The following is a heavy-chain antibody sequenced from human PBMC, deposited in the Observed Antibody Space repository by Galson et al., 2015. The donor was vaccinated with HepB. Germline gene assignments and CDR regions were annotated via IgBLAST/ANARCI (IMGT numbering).Heavy chain of an antibody. CDR3: ARDQALEDGAFDI. V-gene: IGHV3-33*01. Sequence: SLRLSCAASGFTFSSYGMHWVRQAPGKGLEWVAVIWYDGSNKYYADSVKGRFTISRDNSKNTLYLQMNSLRAEDTAVYYCARDQALEDGAFDIWGQGTMVTVSS. CDR1: GFTFSSYG. J-gene: IGHJ3*02. CDR2: IWYDGSNK. D-gene: IGHD1-1*01.